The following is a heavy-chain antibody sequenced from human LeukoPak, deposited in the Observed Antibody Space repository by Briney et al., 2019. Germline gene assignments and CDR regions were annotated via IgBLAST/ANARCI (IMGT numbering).Heavy chain of an antibody. D-gene: IGHD4-17*01. CDR1: GYTFTDYY. Sequence: ASVKVSCKTSGYTFTDYYMHGVRQAPGQGLEWMGWINPKSGATNYAQKFQGRVTMTRDTSISTAYLELTRLTSDDTAMYYCARVGTTDYWGQGTLVTVSS. J-gene: IGHJ4*02. V-gene: IGHV1-2*02. CDR3: ARVGTTDY. CDR2: INPKSGAT.